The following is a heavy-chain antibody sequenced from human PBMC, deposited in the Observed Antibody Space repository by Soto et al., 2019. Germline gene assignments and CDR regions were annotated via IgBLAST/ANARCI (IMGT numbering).Heavy chain of an antibody. CDR3: ARGPYSSSWDYYYGMDV. CDR2: IYYSGST. J-gene: IGHJ6*02. Sequence: SLTCTVSGGSISSYYWSWIRQPPGKGLEWIGYIYYSGSTNYNPSLKSRVTISVDTSKNQFSLKLSSVTAADTAVYYCARGPYSSSWDYYYGMDVWGQGTTVTVSS. CDR1: GGSISSYY. D-gene: IGHD6-13*01. V-gene: IGHV4-59*01.